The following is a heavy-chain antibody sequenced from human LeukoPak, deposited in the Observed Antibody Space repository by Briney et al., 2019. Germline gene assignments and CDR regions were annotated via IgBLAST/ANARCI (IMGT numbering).Heavy chain of an antibody. Sequence: PGGSLRLSCAASGFTFSSHWMHWVRQAPGKGLVWVSRINCDGSSTSYADSVKGRFTISRDNAKNTLYLQMNSLRAEDTAVYYCARDTGYYGSGSYYQPYNWFDPWGQGTLVTVSS. D-gene: IGHD3-10*01. J-gene: IGHJ5*02. CDR1: GFTFSSHW. CDR3: ARDTGYYGSGSYYQPYNWFDP. V-gene: IGHV3-74*01. CDR2: INCDGSST.